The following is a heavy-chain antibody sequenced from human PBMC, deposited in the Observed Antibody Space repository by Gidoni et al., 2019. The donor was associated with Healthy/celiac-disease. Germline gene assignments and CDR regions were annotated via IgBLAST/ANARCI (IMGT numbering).Heavy chain of an antibody. Sequence: IRSKANSYATAYAASVKGRFTISRDDSKNTAYLQMNSLKTEDTAVYYCTAHGSGSSDGFDPWGQGTLVTVSS. V-gene: IGHV3-73*01. D-gene: IGHD3-10*01. CDR2: IRSKANSYAT. CDR3: TAHGSGSSDGFDP. J-gene: IGHJ5*02.